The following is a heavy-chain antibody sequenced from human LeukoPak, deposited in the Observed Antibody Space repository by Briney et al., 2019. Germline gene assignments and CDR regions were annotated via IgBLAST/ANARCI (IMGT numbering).Heavy chain of an antibody. CDR2: ISAYNGNT. D-gene: IGHD5-24*01. V-gene: IGHV1-18*01. Sequence: ASVKVSCKASGYAFTSYGISWVRQAPGQGLEWMGWISAYNGNTNYAQKLQGRVTMTTDTSTSTAYMELRSLRSDDTAVYYCAREVGGYNYGSVDPWGQGTLVTVSS. CDR3: AREVGGYNYGSVDP. CDR1: GYAFTSYG. J-gene: IGHJ5*02.